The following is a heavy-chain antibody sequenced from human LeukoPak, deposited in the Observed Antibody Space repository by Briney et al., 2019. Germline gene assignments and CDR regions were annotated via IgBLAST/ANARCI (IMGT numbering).Heavy chain of an antibody. CDR1: GFSFTSYT. D-gene: IGHD3-3*01. J-gene: IGHJ4*02. CDR2: ITGSGGST. Sequence: GGSLRLPCAASGFSFTSYTMTWVRQPPGKGLQWVSTITGSGGSTYYADSVKGRFTISRDISKNTLYLQMTSLRAEDTALYYCATQYDFWGGPDYWGQGTLVTVSS. V-gene: IGHV3-23*01. CDR3: ATQYDFWGGPDY.